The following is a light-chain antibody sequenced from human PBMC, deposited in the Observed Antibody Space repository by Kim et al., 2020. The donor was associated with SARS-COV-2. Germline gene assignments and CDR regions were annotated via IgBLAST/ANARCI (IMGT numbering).Light chain of an antibody. CDR2: KAS. CDR1: QSISSW. J-gene: IGKJ2*01. Sequence: DIQMTQSPSTLSASVGDRVTITCRASQSISSWLAWYQQKPGKAPKLLIYKASSLESRVPSRFSGSGSGTEFTLTISSLQPDDFATYYCQQYNSYSRPMYTFGQGTKLEI. V-gene: IGKV1-5*03. CDR3: QQYNSYSRPMYT.